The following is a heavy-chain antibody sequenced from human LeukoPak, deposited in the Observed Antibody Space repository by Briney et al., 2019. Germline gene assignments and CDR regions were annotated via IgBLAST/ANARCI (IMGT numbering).Heavy chain of an antibody. V-gene: IGHV5-51*01. CDR1: GYSFTSYW. D-gene: IGHD2-21*02. Sequence: GESLQISCKGSGYSFTSYWIGWVRQMPGKGLEWMGIIYPGDSDTRYSPSFQGQVTISADKSISTAYLQWSSLKASDTAMYYCATTYCGGDCYSVYYYYGMDVWGQGTTVTVSS. J-gene: IGHJ6*02. CDR2: IYPGDSDT. CDR3: ATTYCGGDCYSVYYYYGMDV.